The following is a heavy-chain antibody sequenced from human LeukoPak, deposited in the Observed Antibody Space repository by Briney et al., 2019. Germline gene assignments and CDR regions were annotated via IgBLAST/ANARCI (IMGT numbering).Heavy chain of an antibody. J-gene: IGHJ6*03. CDR1: GYTFTGYY. CDR3: ARDAVVVVAATRTRDYYYYMDV. CDR2: INHNRGGT. Sequence: ASVKVSCKASGYTFTGYYMHWVRQAPGQGLEWMGWINHNRGGTNYAQTFQGRVNMTRDMSTSTVYMELSSLRSEDTAVYYCARDAVVVVAATRTRDYYYYMDVWGKGTTVTVSS. V-gene: IGHV1-2*02. D-gene: IGHD2-15*01.